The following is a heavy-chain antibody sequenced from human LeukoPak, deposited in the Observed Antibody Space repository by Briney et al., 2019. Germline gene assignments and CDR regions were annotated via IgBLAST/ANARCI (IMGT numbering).Heavy chain of an antibody. CDR3: ARMVAARGLNFYFDY. D-gene: IGHD6-6*01. CDR2: ISSSSSTI. J-gene: IGHJ4*02. Sequence: GGSLRLSCAASRFTSSSYSMSCVHEAPGKRLEWVSYISSSSSTIYYADSVKSRFTISRDNAQNSLYLQMNSRRAEDTAVYHCARMVAARGLNFYFDYWGEGTLVTVSS. V-gene: IGHV3-48*04. CDR1: RFTSSSYS.